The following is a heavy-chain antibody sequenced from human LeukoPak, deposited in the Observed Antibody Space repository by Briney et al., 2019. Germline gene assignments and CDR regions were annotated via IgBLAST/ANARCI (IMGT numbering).Heavy chain of an antibody. Sequence: GGSLRLSCAASGFTFSSYWMHWVRQAPGKGLVWLSRMNSDGSATNYAESVKGRFTISRDNARNTPYLKMNSLRVEDTAMYFCARDYDYFWGGYRYPFDYWGQGTLVTVSS. J-gene: IGHJ4*02. V-gene: IGHV3-74*01. CDR1: GFTFSSYW. CDR2: MNSDGSAT. CDR3: ARDYDYFWGGYRYPFDY. D-gene: IGHD3-16*02.